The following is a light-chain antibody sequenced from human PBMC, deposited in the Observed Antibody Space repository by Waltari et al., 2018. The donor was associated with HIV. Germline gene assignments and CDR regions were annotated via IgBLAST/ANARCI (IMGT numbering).Light chain of an antibody. V-gene: IGLV1-44*01. Sequence: QSVLTQPPSASGAPGQRVTISCSGSTPNIGSSNVHWYQQFSRAPPKLLIYADAQRPSGVPDRFSGSKSGTSASLVISGLQSEDEADYYCSTWDDRLNGVVFGGGTRLTVV. CDR3: STWDDRLNGVV. CDR1: TPNIGSSN. CDR2: ADA. J-gene: IGLJ2*01.